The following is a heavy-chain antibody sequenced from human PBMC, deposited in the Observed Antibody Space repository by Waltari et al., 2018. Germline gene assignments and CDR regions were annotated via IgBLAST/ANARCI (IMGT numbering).Heavy chain of an antibody. Sequence: QVQLVQSGAEVKKPGASVKVSCKASGYTFTSYDTNWVRQATGQGLEWMGWMNPNSGNTGYAQKFQGRVTMTRNTSISTAYMELSSLRSEDTAVYYCARSIRMVRGVINDYWGQGTLVTVSS. D-gene: IGHD3-10*01. J-gene: IGHJ4*02. CDR3: ARSIRMVRGVINDY. CDR1: GYTFTSYD. CDR2: MNPNSGNT. V-gene: IGHV1-8*01.